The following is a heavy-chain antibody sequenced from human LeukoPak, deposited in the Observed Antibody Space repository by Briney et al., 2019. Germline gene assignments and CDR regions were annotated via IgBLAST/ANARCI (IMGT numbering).Heavy chain of an antibody. CDR1: GFILSNYG. D-gene: IGHD2-8*02. CDR3: EIKSGGGYPSYCSKH. Sequence: PGGSLRLSCAASGFILSNYGMHWVRQAPGKGLEWVAVMRHDGSNKYYADSVKGRFSISRDKSENTLHLQMSSLRAEDTAVYSCEIKSGGGYPSYCSKHWGLGTLVTVSA. J-gene: IGHJ1*01. V-gene: IGHV3-30*02. CDR2: MRHDGSNK.